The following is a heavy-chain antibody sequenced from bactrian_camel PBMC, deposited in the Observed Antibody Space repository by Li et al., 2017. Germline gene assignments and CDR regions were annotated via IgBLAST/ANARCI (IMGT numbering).Heavy chain of an antibody. CDR3: AAGYGNASPNY. CDR2: ITADGST. J-gene: IGHJ4*01. CDR1: GYTAKTCT. V-gene: IGHV3S67*01. Sequence: DVQLVESGRGLVQPGGSLRLSCVASGYTAKTCTRNWYRQLPGKGRDLTSTITADGSTYYYGDSVKGRFTISQDNAKNALYFQMNSLKPEGTGMYYCAAGYGNASPNYWGQGTQVTVS. D-gene: IGHD5*01.